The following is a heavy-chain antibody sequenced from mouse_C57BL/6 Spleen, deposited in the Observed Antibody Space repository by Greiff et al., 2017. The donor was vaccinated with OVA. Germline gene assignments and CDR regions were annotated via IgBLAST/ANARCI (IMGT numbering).Heavy chain of an antibody. CDR2: IDPSDSYT. J-gene: IGHJ2*01. D-gene: IGHD1-1*01. CDR1: GYTFTSYW. Sequence: VQLQQPGAELVRPGTSVKLSCKASGYTFTSYWMHWVKQRPGQGLEWIGVIDPSDSYTNYNQKFKGKATLTVDTSSSTAYMQLSSLTSEDSAVYYCENYYGSSSTGNYCDYWGQGTTLTVSS. CDR3: ENYYGSSSTGNYCDY. V-gene: IGHV1-59*01.